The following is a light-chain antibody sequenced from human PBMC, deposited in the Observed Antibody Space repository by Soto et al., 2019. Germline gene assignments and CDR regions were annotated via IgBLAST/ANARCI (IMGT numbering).Light chain of an antibody. CDR1: SGHSSYA. Sequence: QLVLTLSPSASASLGASVKLTCTLSSGHSSYAIAWHQQQPEKGPRYLMKLNSDGSHSKGDGIPDRFSGSSSGAERYLTISSLQSEDEADYYCQTWGSGTVVFGEGTTLTVL. J-gene: IGLJ2*01. CDR2: LNSDGSH. CDR3: QTWGSGTVV. V-gene: IGLV4-69*01.